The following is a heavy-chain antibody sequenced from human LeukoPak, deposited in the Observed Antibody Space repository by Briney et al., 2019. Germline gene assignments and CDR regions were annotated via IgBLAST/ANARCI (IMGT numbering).Heavy chain of an antibody. V-gene: IGHV3-74*01. CDR2: INSDGSST. CDR1: GFTFSSYW. D-gene: IGHD2-15*01. CDR3: VRDNPRCCGVVPANIDDY. J-gene: IGHJ4*02. Sequence: RGSLRLSCAASGFTFSSYWMHWVRQAPGKGLVWVSRINSDGSSTSYADSVKGRFTISRDNAKNTLYLQMNSLRAEDTAVYYCVRDNPRCCGVVPANIDDYWGQGTLVTVSS.